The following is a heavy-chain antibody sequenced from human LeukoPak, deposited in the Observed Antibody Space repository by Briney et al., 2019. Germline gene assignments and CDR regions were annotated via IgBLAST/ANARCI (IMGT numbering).Heavy chain of an antibody. CDR3: ARAYLGYCSGGSCYGDGGY. D-gene: IGHD2-15*01. Sequence: GGSLRLSCAASGFTFSSYAMHWVRQAPGKGLEWVAVISYDGSNKYYADSVKGRFTISRDNSKNTLYLQMNSLRAEDTAVYYCARAYLGYCSGGSCYGDGGYWGQGTLVTASS. CDR2: ISYDGSNK. J-gene: IGHJ4*02. V-gene: IGHV3-30-3*01. CDR1: GFTFSSYA.